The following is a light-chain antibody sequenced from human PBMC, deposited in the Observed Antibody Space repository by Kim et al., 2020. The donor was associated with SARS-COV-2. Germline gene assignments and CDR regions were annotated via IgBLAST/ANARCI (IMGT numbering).Light chain of an antibody. Sequence: SYELTQPPSVSVSPGQTASITCSGDKLGDKYACWYQQKPGQSPVLVIYQDSKRTSGIPERFSGSNSGNTATLTISGTQAMDEADYYCQAWDSSTHWVFGGGTQLTVL. CDR2: QDS. CDR1: KLGDKY. CDR3: QAWDSSTHWV. V-gene: IGLV3-1*01. J-gene: IGLJ3*02.